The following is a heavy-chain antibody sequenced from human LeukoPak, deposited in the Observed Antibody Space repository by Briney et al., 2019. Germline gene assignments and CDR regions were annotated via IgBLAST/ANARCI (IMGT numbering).Heavy chain of an antibody. CDR2: INHSGST. D-gene: IGHD3-10*01. CDR1: GGSFSGYY. J-gene: IGHJ6*04. CDR3: ARGRITMVRGVRKLYGMDV. V-gene: IGHV4-34*01. Sequence: SETLSLTCAVYGGSFSGYYWSWIRQPPGKGLEWIGEINHSGSTNYNPSLKSRVTISVDTSKNQFSLKLSSVTAADTAVYYCARGRITMVRGVRKLYGMDVWGKGTTVTVSS.